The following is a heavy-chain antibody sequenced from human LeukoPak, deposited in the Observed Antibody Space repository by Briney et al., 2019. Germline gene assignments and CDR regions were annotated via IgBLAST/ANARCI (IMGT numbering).Heavy chain of an antibody. V-gene: IGHV3-21*01. D-gene: IGHD6-13*01. Sequence: PGGSLRLSCAASGFTFSSYSMNWVRQAPGKGLEWVSSISSSSSYIYYADSVKSRFTISRDNAKNSLYLQMNSLRAEDTAVYYCARDTAAGRGRFDYWGQGTLVTVSS. CDR1: GFTFSSYS. J-gene: IGHJ4*02. CDR2: ISSSSSYI. CDR3: ARDTAAGRGRFDY.